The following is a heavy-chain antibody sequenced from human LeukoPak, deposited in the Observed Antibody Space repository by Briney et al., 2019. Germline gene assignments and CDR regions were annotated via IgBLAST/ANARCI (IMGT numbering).Heavy chain of an antibody. D-gene: IGHD3-3*01. CDR3: ARVDVFGVVSSDYYYYYMDV. Sequence: PSETLSPTCSVSGGSISGYYWSWIRQPAGKGLEWIGRIYTSGSTNYNPSLKSRVTMSVDTSKNKFSLKLSYVTAADTAVYYCARVDVFGVVSSDYYYYYMDVWGKGTTVTVSS. CDR2: IYTSGST. V-gene: IGHV4-4*07. J-gene: IGHJ6*03. CDR1: GGSISGYY.